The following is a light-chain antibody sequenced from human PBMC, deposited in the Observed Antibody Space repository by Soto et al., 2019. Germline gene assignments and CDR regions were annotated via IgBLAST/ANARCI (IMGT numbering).Light chain of an antibody. CDR1: QSISSY. V-gene: IGKV3D-15*01. Sequence: MTQSPSSLSASVGDRVTITCRASQSISSYLNWYQQKPGQAPRVLIYGASKRATGIPDRFSGSGSGTDFSLTISRLEPEDFAVYYCHQYDNAPQTYGQGTKVEIK. CDR2: GAS. J-gene: IGKJ2*01. CDR3: HQYDNAPQT.